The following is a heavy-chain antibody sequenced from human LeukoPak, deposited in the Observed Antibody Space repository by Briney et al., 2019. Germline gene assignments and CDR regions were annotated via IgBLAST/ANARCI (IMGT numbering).Heavy chain of an antibody. V-gene: IGHV4-59*01. Sequence: SETLSLTCTVSGGSISNYYWSWIRQPPGKGLEWIGYIYNSGHTNYNPSLKSRVTISEDTSKNQLSLKLSSVTAADTAVYYCASGGINMVRGGYYFDYWGQGTLVTVSS. CDR2: IYNSGHT. CDR1: GGSISNYY. CDR3: ASGGINMVRGGYYFDY. J-gene: IGHJ4*02. D-gene: IGHD3-10*01.